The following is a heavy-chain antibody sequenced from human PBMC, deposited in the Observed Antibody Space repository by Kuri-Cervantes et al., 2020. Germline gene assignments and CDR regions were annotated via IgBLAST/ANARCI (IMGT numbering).Heavy chain of an antibody. J-gene: IGHJ6*02. CDR1: GYTFTGYY. V-gene: IGHV1-2*02. D-gene: IGHD3-10*01. CDR3: ARDLNYYGSGSYYDYYYYYGMDV. Sequence: ASVKVSCKASGYTFTGYYMHWVRQAPGQGLEWMGWISAYNGNTNYAQKLQGRVTMTRDTSISTAYMELSRLRSDDTAVYYCARDLNYYGSGSYYDYYYYYGMDVWGQGTTVTAP. CDR2: ISAYNGNT.